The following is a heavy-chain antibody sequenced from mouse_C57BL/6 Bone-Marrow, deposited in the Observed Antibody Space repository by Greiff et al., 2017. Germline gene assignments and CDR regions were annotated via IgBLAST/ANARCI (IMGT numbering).Heavy chain of an antibody. CDR3: ARDPTVVDWYFDV. D-gene: IGHD1-1*01. Sequence: QVQLQQSGAELVKPGASVKISCKASGYAFSSYWMNWVKQRPGKGLEWIGQIYPGDGDTNYNGKFKGKATLTADKSSSTAYMQLSSLTSEDSAVYFCARDPTVVDWYFDVWGTGTTVTVSS. CDR1: GYAFSSYW. J-gene: IGHJ1*03. CDR2: IYPGDGDT. V-gene: IGHV1-80*01.